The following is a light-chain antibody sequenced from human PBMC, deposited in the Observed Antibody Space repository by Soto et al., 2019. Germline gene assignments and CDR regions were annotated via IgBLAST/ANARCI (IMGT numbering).Light chain of an antibody. J-gene: IGKJ5*01. CDR1: QSVSSN. V-gene: IGKV3-15*01. CDR3: QQRSNWPPA. Sequence: EIVMTQSPATLSVSPGESGTICCRASQSVSSNLAWHQQKPGQAPRILMYDASTRATGISARFSGSGSGTEFTLTISSLQSEDFAVYYCQQRSNWPPAFGQGTRLENK. CDR2: DAS.